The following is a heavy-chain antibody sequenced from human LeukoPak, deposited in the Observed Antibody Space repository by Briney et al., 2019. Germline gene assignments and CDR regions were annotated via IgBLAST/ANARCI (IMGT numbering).Heavy chain of an antibody. D-gene: IGHD6-13*01. J-gene: IGHJ6*03. CDR3: ARGSTKGSSWYPYYYYYMDV. V-gene: IGHV1-46*01. CDR1: GYTFTSYY. Sequence: ASVKVSCKASGYTFTSYYMHWVRQAPGQGLEWMGIINPSGGSTSYAQKFQGRVTMTRDMSTSTVYMELSSLRSEDTAVYYCARGSTKGSSWYPYYYYYMDVWGKGTTVTVSS. CDR2: INPSGGST.